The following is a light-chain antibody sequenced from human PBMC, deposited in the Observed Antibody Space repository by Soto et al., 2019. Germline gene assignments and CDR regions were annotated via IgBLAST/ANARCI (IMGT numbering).Light chain of an antibody. CDR1: QSVSDSY. CDR3: QQYGTSPRT. J-gene: IGKJ3*01. CDR2: GAS. V-gene: IGKV3-20*01. Sequence: EIVLTQSPGTLSLSPGERATLSCRASQSVSDSYLAWYQQKPGQAPRLLIYGASRRATGIPDRFSGSGSGTDFTLTVSRLEPEDFAVYYCQQYGTSPRTFGPGTKVDLK.